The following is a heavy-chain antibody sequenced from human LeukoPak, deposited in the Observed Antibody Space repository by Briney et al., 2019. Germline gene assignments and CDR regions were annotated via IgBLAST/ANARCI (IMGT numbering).Heavy chain of an antibody. Sequence: SETLSLTCAVYGGSFNDYYWNWIRQPPEKGLEWIGEINLRGSTTYNPSLKSRVTISLDESKNQFSLKLSSVTAADTAVYYCARVYSSSWFLLDYWGQGTLVTVSS. D-gene: IGHD6-13*01. CDR1: GGSFNDYY. CDR2: INLRGST. CDR3: ARVYSSSWFLLDY. J-gene: IGHJ4*02. V-gene: IGHV4-34*01.